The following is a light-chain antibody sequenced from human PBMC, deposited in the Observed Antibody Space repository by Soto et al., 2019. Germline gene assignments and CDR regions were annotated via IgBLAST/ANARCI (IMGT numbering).Light chain of an antibody. Sequence: QSVLTQPPSVSGAPGQRVTISCTGSSSNIGAPYDVHWYQQLPGTAPKLLIFGNTNRPSGVPDRFSGSKSGTSASLAITGLQAEDEADYSCQSYDRSLSAAVFGGGTTLTVL. J-gene: IGLJ3*02. V-gene: IGLV1-40*01. CDR2: GNT. CDR3: QSYDRSLSAAV. CDR1: SSNIGAPYD.